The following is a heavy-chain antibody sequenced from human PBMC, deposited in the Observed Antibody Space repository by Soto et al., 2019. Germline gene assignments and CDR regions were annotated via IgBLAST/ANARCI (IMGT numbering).Heavy chain of an antibody. V-gene: IGHV3-73*01. Sequence: ESLSLCFAGSGFALSGYTIHWGRPASGTGLEWLGRMRSKANSYATAYAASVKGRFIISRDDSKTTAYLQMSSLKIEDTAVYYCFRENYFSYHGMDVWGQGTTVTVSS. CDR3: FRENYFSYHGMDV. CDR1: GFALSGYT. J-gene: IGHJ6*02. CDR2: MRSKANSYAT.